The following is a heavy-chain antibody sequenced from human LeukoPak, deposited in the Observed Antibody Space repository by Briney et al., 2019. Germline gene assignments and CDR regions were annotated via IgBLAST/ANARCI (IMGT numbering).Heavy chain of an antibody. J-gene: IGHJ3*02. V-gene: IGHV3-30*04. CDR3: ARENSSSWKDAFDI. CDR2: ISYDGSNK. Sequence: GGSLRLSCAASGFIFSSYAMHWVRQAPGKGLEWVAVISYDGSNKYYADSVKGRFTISRDNSKNTLYLQMNSLRAEDTAVYYCARENSSSWKDAFDIWGQGTMVTVSS. CDR1: GFIFSSYA. D-gene: IGHD6-13*01.